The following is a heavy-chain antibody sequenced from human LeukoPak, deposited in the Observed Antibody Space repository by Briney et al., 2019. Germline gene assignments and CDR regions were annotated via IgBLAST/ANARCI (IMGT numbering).Heavy chain of an antibody. D-gene: IGHD6-19*01. J-gene: IGHJ4*02. Sequence: SETLSLTCAVYGGSFSGYYWSWIRQPPGKGLEWIGEINHSGSTNYNPSLKSRVTISVDTSKNQLSLKLSSVTAADTAVYYCARTRKQWLDYYFDYWGQGTLVTVSS. CDR1: GGSFSGYY. V-gene: IGHV4-34*01. CDR2: INHSGST. CDR3: ARTRKQWLDYYFDY.